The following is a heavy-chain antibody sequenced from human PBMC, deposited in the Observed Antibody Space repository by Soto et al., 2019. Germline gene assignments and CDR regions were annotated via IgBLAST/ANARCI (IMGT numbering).Heavy chain of an antibody. CDR1: GGSISSGGYS. CDR3: ARGRPYYDFWSGPFDY. Sequence: PSETLSLTCAVSGGSISSGGYSWSWIRQPPGKGLEWIGYIYHSGSTYYNPSLKSRVTISVDRSKNQFSLKLSSVTAADTAVYYCARGRPYYDFWSGPFDYWGQGTLVTVSS. CDR2: IYHSGST. J-gene: IGHJ4*02. D-gene: IGHD3-3*01. V-gene: IGHV4-30-2*01.